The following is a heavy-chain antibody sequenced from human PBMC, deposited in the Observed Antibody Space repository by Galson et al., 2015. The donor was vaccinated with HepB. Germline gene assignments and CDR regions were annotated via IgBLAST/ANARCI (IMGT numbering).Heavy chain of an antibody. Sequence: SLRLSCAASGFTFSGSAMHWVRQASGKGLEWVGRIRSKANNYATAYAASVKGRFTISRDDSKNTAYLQMNSLKTEGTAVYYCTRLEDRIMITQPHPFDYWGQGTLVTVSS. CDR3: TRLEDRIMITQPHPFDY. D-gene: IGHD3-16*01. CDR2: IRSKANNYAT. CDR1: GFTFSGSA. J-gene: IGHJ4*02. V-gene: IGHV3-73*01.